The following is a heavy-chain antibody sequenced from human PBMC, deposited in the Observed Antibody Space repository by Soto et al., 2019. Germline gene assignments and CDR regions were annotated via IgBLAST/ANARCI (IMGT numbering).Heavy chain of an antibody. CDR2: ISPNGQGI. CDR3: AKDRQYPRDYFHY. CDR1: GVTVTSNG. V-gene: IGHV3-23*01. Sequence: VKLFESGGGLVQPGGSLRLSCGVSGVTVTSNGLSWVRQAPGKGLEWVSAISPNGQGIWYADSVKGRFTISRDISRNTVFLQIDRLRAADTAVHYCAKDRQYPRDYFHYWGQGTLVTVSS. J-gene: IGHJ4*02. D-gene: IGHD4-4*01.